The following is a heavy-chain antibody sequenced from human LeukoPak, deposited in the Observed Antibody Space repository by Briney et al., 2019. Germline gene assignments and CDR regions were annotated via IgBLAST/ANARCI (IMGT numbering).Heavy chain of an antibody. J-gene: IGHJ4*02. Sequence: GGSLRLSCAASGFTFSSFSMNWVRQAPGKGLEWVSYISSSSSTIYYADSVKGRFTISRDNAKNSLYLQMNSLRAEDTAVYYCARAPSSIAARLLGYWGQGTLVTVSS. CDR2: ISSSSSTI. D-gene: IGHD6-6*01. V-gene: IGHV3-48*04. CDR1: GFTFSSFS. CDR3: ARAPSSIAARLLGY.